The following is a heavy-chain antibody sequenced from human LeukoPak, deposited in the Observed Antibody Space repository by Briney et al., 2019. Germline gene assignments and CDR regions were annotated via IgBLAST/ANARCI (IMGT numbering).Heavy chain of an antibody. V-gene: IGHV1-18*04. J-gene: IGHJ6*04. CDR2: ISAYKGNI. CDR1: AYTFTSYG. CDR3: ARAKPLWFGGTLDV. D-gene: IGHD3-10*01. Sequence: ASVKVSCKTSAYTFTSYGISWVRQAPGQGLEWMAWISAYKGNINYAQKLQGRVTVTTDTSMSTVYMELRSLRYDDTAVYYCARAKPLWFGGTLDVWGNGTTVTVSS.